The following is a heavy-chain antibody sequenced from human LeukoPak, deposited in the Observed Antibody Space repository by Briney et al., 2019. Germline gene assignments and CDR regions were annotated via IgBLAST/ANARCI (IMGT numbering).Heavy chain of an antibody. D-gene: IGHD1-26*01. CDR3: AKILSGTYAFDL. CDR2: ISGNSVTI. V-gene: IGHV3-23*01. Sequence: PGESLRLSCTASGSTFSTYPMTWVRQAPGQGLEWVSAISGNSVTIYYADYVKGRFTISRDNSKNTLYLQMYSLRAEDTAVYYCAKILSGTYAFDLWGQGTLVTVSS. CDR1: GSTFSTYP. J-gene: IGHJ4*02.